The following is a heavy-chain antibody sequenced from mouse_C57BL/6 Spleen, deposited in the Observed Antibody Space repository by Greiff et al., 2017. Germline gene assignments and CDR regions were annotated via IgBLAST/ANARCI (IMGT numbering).Heavy chain of an antibody. CDR3: ARDYDYDGKNSMDY. J-gene: IGHJ4*01. CDR2: INPNTGGT. Sequence: EVQLQQSGPELVKPGASVKIPCKASGYTFTDYNMDWVKQSHGKSLEWIGDINPNTGGTIYNQKFKGKATLTVDKSSSTAYMELRSLTSDDTAGYCCARDYDYDGKNSMDYWGQGTSVTVSS. D-gene: IGHD2-4*01. CDR1: GYTFTDYN. V-gene: IGHV1-18*01.